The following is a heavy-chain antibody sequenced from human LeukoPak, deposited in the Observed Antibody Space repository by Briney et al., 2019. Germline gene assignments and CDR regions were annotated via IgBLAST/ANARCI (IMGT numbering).Heavy chain of an antibody. V-gene: IGHV3-30*18. CDR3: AKPYYDSSGYYLWYYYYMDV. D-gene: IGHD3-22*01. CDR1: GFTFSSYG. J-gene: IGHJ6*03. CDR2: ISYDGSNK. Sequence: GRSLRLSCAASGFTFSSYGMHWVRQAPGKGLEWVAVISYDGSNKYYADSVKGRFTISRDNSKNTLYLQMNSLRAEDTAVYYCAKPYYDSSGYYLWYYYYMDVWGKGTTVTVSS.